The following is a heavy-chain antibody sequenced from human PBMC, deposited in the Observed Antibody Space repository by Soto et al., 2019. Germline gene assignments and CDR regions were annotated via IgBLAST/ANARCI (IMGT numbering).Heavy chain of an antibody. J-gene: IGHJ6*02. D-gene: IGHD2-15*01. CDR1: GGSISSGGYY. CDR2: IYYGGST. CDR3: ARVGYCSGGSCYGYYYYYGMDV. V-gene: IGHV4-31*03. Sequence: SETLSLTCTVSGGSISSGGYYWSWIRQHPGKGLEWIGYIYYGGSTYYNPSLKSRVTISVDTSKNQFSLKLTSVTAADTAVYYCARVGYCSGGSCYGYYYYYGMDVWGQGTTVTVSS.